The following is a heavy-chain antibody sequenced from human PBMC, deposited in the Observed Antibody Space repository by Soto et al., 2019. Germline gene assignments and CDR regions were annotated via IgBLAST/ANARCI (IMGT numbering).Heavy chain of an antibody. CDR2: ISSDGNHK. V-gene: IGHV3-30-3*01. J-gene: IGHJ4*02. Sequence: QVKLVESGGGVVQPGRSLRLSCAASGFNVSAYTMHWVRQAPGKGLEWVAVISSDGNHKYYTDSVKGRFTISRDTSTNTLYRQMNSLRAEDTAVYYGARWEQPLFDYWGQGTLVTVSS. CDR3: ARWEQPLFDY. D-gene: IGHD1-26*01. CDR1: GFNVSAYT.